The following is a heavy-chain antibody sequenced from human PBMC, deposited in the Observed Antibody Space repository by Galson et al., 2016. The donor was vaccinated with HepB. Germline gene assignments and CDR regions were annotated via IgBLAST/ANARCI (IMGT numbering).Heavy chain of an antibody. CDR2: IYSGGTT. D-gene: IGHD6-19*01. J-gene: IGHJ4*02. V-gene: IGHV3-53*01. CDR3: ARHGYSSGYFDY. CDR1: GFTVSTNY. Sequence: SLRLSCAASGFTVSTNYMSWVRQAPGKGLEWVAVIYSGGTTYYADSVKGRFTISRDISKDTLYLQMNSVRAEDTAVNYCARHGYSSGYFDYWGQGTLATISS.